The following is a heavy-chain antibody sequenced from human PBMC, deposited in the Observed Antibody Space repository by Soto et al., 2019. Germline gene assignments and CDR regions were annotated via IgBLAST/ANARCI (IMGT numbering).Heavy chain of an antibody. V-gene: IGHV2-5*02. D-gene: IGHD3-22*01. CDR2: IYWDDDE. CDR1: GFSFSTSGVG. Sequence: QITLKESGPTLVTPTQTLTLTCTFSGFSFSTSGVGVGWIRQPPGKALEWLALIYWDDDERYSPSLKSRLTITKDTSKNQVVLTMTDMDPVDTATYYCAHVYYDSPLNYWGQGTLFTVSS. J-gene: IGHJ4*02. CDR3: AHVYYDSPLNY.